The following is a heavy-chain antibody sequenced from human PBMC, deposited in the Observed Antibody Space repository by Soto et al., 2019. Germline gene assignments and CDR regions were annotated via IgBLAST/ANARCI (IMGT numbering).Heavy chain of an antibody. Sequence: QLQLQESGPGLVKPSETLSLTCTVSGGSISSSSYYWGWIRQPPGKGLEWIGNIYYSGSTYYNPSPKGRANIPLGTSKNHFALRLSSVPASATAVYYCALRQYKGAGATGRFGPWGQGTLVTVSS. CDR2: IYYSGST. V-gene: IGHV4-39*01. CDR3: ALRQYKGAGATGRFGP. J-gene: IGHJ5*02. D-gene: IGHD2-15*01. CDR1: GGSISSSSYY.